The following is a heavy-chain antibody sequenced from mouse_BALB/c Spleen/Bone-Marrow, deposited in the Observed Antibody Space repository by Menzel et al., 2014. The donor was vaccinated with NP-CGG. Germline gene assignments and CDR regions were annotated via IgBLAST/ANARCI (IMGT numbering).Heavy chain of an antibody. CDR3: ARSGHYYGTYFDY. D-gene: IGHD1-2*01. CDR2: IYPGDGST. V-gene: IGHV1S56*01. J-gene: IGHJ2*01. CDR1: GYAFTSYD. Sequence: VQGVESGPELVKPGALVKISCKASGYAFTSYDINWVKQRPGQGLEWIGWIYPGDGSTKYNEKFKGKATLTADKSSSTAYMQLSSLTSENSAVYFCARSGHYYGTYFDYWGQGTTLTVSS.